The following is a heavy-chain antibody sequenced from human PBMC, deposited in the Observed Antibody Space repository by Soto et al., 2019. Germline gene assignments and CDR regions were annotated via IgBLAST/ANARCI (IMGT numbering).Heavy chain of an antibody. D-gene: IGHD3-22*01. J-gene: IGHJ6*02. V-gene: IGHV3-33*01. Sequence: GGSLRLSCAASGFTFSSYGMHWVRQAPGKGLEWVAVIWYDGSNKYYADSVKGRFTISRDNSKNTLYLQMNSLRAEDTAVYYCARELDYDSSGYYYGMDVWGQGTTVTVSS. CDR3: ARELDYDSSGYYYGMDV. CDR2: IWYDGSNK. CDR1: GFTFSSYG.